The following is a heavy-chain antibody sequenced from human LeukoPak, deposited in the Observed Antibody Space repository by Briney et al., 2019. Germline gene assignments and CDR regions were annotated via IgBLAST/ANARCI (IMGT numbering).Heavy chain of an antibody. D-gene: IGHD3-16*01. CDR2: IWYDGSNK. J-gene: IGHJ4*02. V-gene: IGHV3-33*01. Sequence: WVRQAPGKGLEWVAVIWYDGSNKYYADSVKGRFTISRDNSKNTLYLQMNSLRAEDTAVYYCASEQGGYWGQGTLVTVSS. CDR3: ASEQGGY.